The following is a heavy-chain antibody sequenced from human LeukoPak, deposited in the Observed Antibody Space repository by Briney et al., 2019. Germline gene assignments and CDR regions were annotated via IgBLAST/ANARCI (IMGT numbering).Heavy chain of an antibody. J-gene: IGHJ4*02. CDR1: GFTFSSYG. Sequence: GGSLRLSCGASGFTFSSYGMSWVRQAPGKGLEWVSSISDSGDRTFYADSVKGRFTISRDNSKNTLYLQMNSLRAEDTAVYYCAKRGYSGYDLSRWYYFDYWGQGTLVTVSS. V-gene: IGHV3-23*01. CDR3: AKRGYSGYDLSRWYYFDY. D-gene: IGHD5-12*01. CDR2: ISDSGDRT.